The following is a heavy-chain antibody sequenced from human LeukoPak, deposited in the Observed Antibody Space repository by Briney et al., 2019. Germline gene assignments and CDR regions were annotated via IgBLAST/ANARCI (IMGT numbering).Heavy chain of an antibody. V-gene: IGHV1-8*01. D-gene: IGHD6-19*01. CDR1: GYTFTSYD. Sequence: ASVKVSCKASGYTFTSYDINWMRQATGQGLEWMGWMNPNSGNTGYAQKFQGRVTMTRNTSISTAYMELSSLRSEDTAVYYCARADASSGWYYYYYMDVWGKGTTVTVSS. J-gene: IGHJ6*03. CDR2: MNPNSGNT. CDR3: ARADASSGWYYYYYMDV.